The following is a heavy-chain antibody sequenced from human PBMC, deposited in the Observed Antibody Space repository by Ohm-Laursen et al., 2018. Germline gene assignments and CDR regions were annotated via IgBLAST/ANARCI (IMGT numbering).Heavy chain of an antibody. Sequence: SETLSLTCTVSGYSITNPYYWAWIRQPPGKGLEWIGSIYHSGRSYYNPSLKSRFTISVDTSKSHFSLKLSSVTAADTAVYYCARQSPSRNYYDDSGYYGPFDFWGQGTLVTVSS. J-gene: IGHJ4*01. CDR2: IYHSGRS. CDR1: GYSITNPYY. CDR3: ARQSPSRNYYDDSGYYGPFDF. V-gene: IGHV4-38-2*02. D-gene: IGHD3-22*01.